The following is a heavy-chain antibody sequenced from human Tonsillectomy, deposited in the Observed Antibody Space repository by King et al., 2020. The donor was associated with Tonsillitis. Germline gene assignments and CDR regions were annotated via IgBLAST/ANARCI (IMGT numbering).Heavy chain of an antibody. CDR1: AFTFRTYV. J-gene: IGHJ3*02. Sequence: VQLVESGGGVVQPGTSLRLSCEVSAFTFRTYVLDWVRQAPGKGLEWVAVISYDGKNKVYAESVKGRFTISRDNSKHTLFMQLNSLRPEDTAVYYCAVRRDCSDSNCYNAFYIWGQGTMVTVSS. CDR2: ISYDGKNK. V-gene: IGHV3-30*04. D-gene: IGHD2-2*02. CDR3: AVRRDCSDSNCYNAFYI.